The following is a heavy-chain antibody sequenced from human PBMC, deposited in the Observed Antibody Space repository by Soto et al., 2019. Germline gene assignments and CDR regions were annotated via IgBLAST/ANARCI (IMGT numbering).Heavy chain of an antibody. CDR2: IIPILGIA. CDR1: GGTFSSYT. Sequence: SVKVSCKASGGTFSSYTISWVRQAPGQGLEWMGRIIPILGIANYAQKFQGRVTITADKSTSTAYMELSSLRSEDTAVYYCFIIGKYQMPKGFDYWGQGTLVTVSS. V-gene: IGHV1-69*02. J-gene: IGHJ4*02. CDR3: FIIGKYQMPKGFDY. D-gene: IGHD2-2*01.